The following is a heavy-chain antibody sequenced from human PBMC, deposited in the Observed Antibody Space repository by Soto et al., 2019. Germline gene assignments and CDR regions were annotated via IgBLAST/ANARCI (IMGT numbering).Heavy chain of an antibody. Sequence: SLRLSCAASGFTFSNAWMNWVRQAPGKGLEWVGRIKSKTDGGTTDYAAPVKGRFTISRDDSKNTLYLQMNSLKTEDTAVYYCTTDPVTIIVGFPSSVGGQGTLVPVSP. V-gene: IGHV3-15*07. J-gene: IGHJ4*02. CDR3: TTDPVTIIVGFPSSV. D-gene: IGHD3-22*01. CDR1: GFTFSNAW. CDR2: IKSKTDGGTT.